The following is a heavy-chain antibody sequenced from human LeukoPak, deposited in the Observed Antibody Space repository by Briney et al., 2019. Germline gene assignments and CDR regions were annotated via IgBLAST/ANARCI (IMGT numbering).Heavy chain of an antibody. Sequence: ASVKVSCKASGYTFTGYYMHWVRQAPGQGLEWMGWINPNSGGTNYAQKFQGRVTMTEDTSTDTAYMELSSLRSEDTAVYYCATISTSGWGLYNWFDPWGQGTLVTVSS. J-gene: IGHJ5*02. D-gene: IGHD6-19*01. CDR3: ATISTSGWGLYNWFDP. V-gene: IGHV1-2*02. CDR1: GYTFTGYY. CDR2: INPNSGGT.